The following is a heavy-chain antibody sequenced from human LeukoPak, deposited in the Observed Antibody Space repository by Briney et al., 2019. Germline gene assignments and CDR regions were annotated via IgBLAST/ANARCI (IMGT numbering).Heavy chain of an antibody. CDR2: IYSGGST. J-gene: IGHJ4*02. Sequence: GGSLRLSCAASGFTVSSNYMSWVRQAPGKGLEWVSVIYSGGSTYYADSVKGRFTISRDNSKNTLYLQMNSLRAEDTAMYYCASLFYGSGSSRDYWGQGTLVTVSS. D-gene: IGHD3-10*01. CDR3: ASLFYGSGSSRDY. V-gene: IGHV3-53*01. CDR1: GFTVSSNY.